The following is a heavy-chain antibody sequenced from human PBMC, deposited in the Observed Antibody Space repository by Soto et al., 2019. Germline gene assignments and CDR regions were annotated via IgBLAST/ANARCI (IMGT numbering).Heavy chain of an antibody. V-gene: IGHV1-2*04. CDR2: INPSSGGA. CDR3: ARDEAMGEYYHYGMDV. J-gene: IGHJ6*02. Sequence: ASVKVSCKASGYTFTGYYLHWVRQAPGQGLEWMGWINPSSGGANIAQKFQGWVTMTRDTSIDTAYMELTRLRSDDTAVYYCARDEAMGEYYHYGMDVWGQGTPVTVSS. CDR1: GYTFTGYY. D-gene: IGHD5-18*01.